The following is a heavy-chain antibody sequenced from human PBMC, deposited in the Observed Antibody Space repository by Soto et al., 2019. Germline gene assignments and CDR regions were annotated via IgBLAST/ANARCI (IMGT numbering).Heavy chain of an antibody. V-gene: IGHV1-8*01. CDR2: MNPGSGNT. D-gene: IGHD5-12*01. CDR1: GYTFTNYE. J-gene: IGHJ6*02. Sequence: QEQLVQSGAEVKKPGASVKVSCKASGYTFTNYEISWVRQATGQGLEWMGWMNPGSGNTGYAHKFQGRVTISVDESTSTAYMELSSLRSEDTAVYYCARGRGYSGDDHYYYFDMDVWGQGTTVTVSS. CDR3: ARGRGYSGDDHYYYFDMDV.